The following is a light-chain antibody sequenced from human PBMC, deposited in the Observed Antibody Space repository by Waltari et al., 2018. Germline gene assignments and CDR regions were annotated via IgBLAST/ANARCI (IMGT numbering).Light chain of an antibody. CDR1: SSDVGTYNL. J-gene: IGLJ1*01. CDR3: CSFAGRSTWV. CDR2: EAT. V-gene: IGLV2-23*01. Sequence: QSALTQPASVSGSPGQSLAVSCTGSSSDVGTYNLVSWYQQHPGKAPKLIIYEATKRPSGVSNRFSGSTSGNMASLTISGLQAEDEAEYYCCSFAGRSTWVFGTGTKVTVL.